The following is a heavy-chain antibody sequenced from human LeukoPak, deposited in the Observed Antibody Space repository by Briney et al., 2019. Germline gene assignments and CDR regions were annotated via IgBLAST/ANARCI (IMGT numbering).Heavy chain of an antibody. J-gene: IGHJ4*02. V-gene: IGHV3-30*02. CDR2: IRYDGSNK. CDR1: GFTFSSYA. D-gene: IGHD3/OR15-3a*01. Sequence: GGSLRLSCAASGFTFSSYAMSWVRQAPGKGLEWVAFIRYDGSNKYYADSVKGRFTISRDNSKNTLYLQMNSLKPEDTAVYFCARDSRLKWTEYYFDFWGQGTLVTVSS. CDR3: ARDSRLKWTEYYFDF.